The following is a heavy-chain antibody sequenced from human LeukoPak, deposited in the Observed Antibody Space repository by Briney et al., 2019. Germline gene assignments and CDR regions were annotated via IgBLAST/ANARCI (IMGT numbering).Heavy chain of an antibody. CDR1: GYSFTSHY. CDR3: ARGVVAATFYDYMDV. CDR2: INPHSGGT. V-gene: IGHV1-2*02. J-gene: IGHJ6*03. D-gene: IGHD2-15*01. Sequence: ASVKVSCKASGYSFTSHYMHWVRQAPGQGLEWMGWINPHSGGTNYAPKFQGRVSMTRDTSISTAYMELSRLRSDDTAVYYCARGVVAATFYDYMDVWGKGTTVTVSS.